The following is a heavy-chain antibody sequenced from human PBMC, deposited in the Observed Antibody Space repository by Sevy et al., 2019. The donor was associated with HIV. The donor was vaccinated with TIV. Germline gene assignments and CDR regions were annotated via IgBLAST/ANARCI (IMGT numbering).Heavy chain of an antibody. Sequence: GGSLRLSCAASGFTFSSYGMNWVRQAPGKGLEWVAFIRHAGSTKYYADSMKGRFTISRDNSKSKLFLQMNSLTTEDTAVYYGAKAAHPAVTTSYAFDVWGQGTTVTVSS. D-gene: IGHD4-17*01. J-gene: IGHJ6*02. CDR1: GFTFSSYG. CDR2: IRHAGSTK. CDR3: AKAAHPAVTTSYAFDV. V-gene: IGHV3-30*02.